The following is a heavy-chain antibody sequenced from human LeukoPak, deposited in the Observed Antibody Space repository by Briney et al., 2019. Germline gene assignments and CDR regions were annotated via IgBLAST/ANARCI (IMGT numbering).Heavy chain of an antibody. CDR2: ISSSSSYT. V-gene: IGHV3-11*06. CDR3: ARVPATVKADY. J-gene: IGHJ4*02. CDR1: GFTFSDYY. Sequence: PGGSLRLSCAASGFTFSDYYMSWIRQAPGKGLEWVSYISSSSSYTNYADSVKGRFTISRDNAKNSLYLQMNSLRAEDTAVYYCARVPATVKADYWGQGTLVTVSS. D-gene: IGHD4-17*01.